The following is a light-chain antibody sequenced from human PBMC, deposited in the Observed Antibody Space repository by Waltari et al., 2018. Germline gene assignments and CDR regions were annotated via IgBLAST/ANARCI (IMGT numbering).Light chain of an antibody. V-gene: IGLV1-44*01. CDR1: SSNIGSTT. Sequence: QSVLTQPPSASGTPGQRVTISCSGSSSNIGSTTVNWYQHLPGTAPKLLLYSNNQRPSGVPDRFSGSKSGTSASLAISGLQSEDAADYYCAAWDDSLNAWLFGGGTKLTVL. CDR3: AAWDDSLNAWL. CDR2: SNN. J-gene: IGLJ3*02.